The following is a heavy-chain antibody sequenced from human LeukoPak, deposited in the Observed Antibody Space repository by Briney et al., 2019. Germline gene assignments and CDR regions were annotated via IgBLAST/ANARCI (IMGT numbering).Heavy chain of an antibody. V-gene: IGHV5-51*01. J-gene: IGHJ5*02. CDR1: GYSFTSYW. CDR2: IYPGDSDT. Sequence: GESLKISCKGSGYSFTSYWIGWVRQMPGKGLEWMGIIYPGDSDTRYSPSFQGRVTISADKSISTAYLQWSSLKASDTAMYYCARHWDYGDDNNWFDPWGQGTLVTVSS. D-gene: IGHD4-17*01. CDR3: ARHWDYGDDNNWFDP.